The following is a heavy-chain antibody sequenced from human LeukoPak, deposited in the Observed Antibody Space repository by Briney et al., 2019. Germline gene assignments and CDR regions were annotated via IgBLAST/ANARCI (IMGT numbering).Heavy chain of an antibody. D-gene: IGHD3-9*01. CDR3: ARMTGYYLDS. CDR2: IYYRGTT. V-gene: IGHV4-31*03. J-gene: IGHJ4*02. Sequence: PSQTLSLTCTVSGGSISSGDYYWSWLRQHPGKGPEWMGYIYYRGTTYYNPSLRSRIIMSVDTCKNQFSLKVSSVTAADTAVYYCARMTGYYLDSWGQGTVVTVSS. CDR1: GGSISSGDYY.